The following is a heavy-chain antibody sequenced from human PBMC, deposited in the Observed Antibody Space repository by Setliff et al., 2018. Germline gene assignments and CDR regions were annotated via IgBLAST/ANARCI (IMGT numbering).Heavy chain of an antibody. J-gene: IGHJ5*02. Sequence: ASVKVSCKASGATFSSYAISWVRQAPGQGLEWMGRIIPIFGTANYAQKFQGRVTITADKSTSTAYMELSSLRSEDTAVYYCARVRSSSWLVVNWFDPWGQGTLVTVSS. CDR3: ARVRSSSWLVVNWFDP. V-gene: IGHV1-69*06. D-gene: IGHD6-13*01. CDR1: GATFSSYA. CDR2: IIPIFGTA.